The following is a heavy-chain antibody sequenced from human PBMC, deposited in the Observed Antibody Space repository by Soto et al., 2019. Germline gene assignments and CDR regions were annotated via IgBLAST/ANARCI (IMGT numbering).Heavy chain of an antibody. CDR1: GGSISSYY. CDR2: IYYSGST. V-gene: IGHV4-39*01. D-gene: IGHD6-19*01. J-gene: IGHJ4*02. Sequence: SETLSLTCSVSGGSISSYYWGWIRQPPGKGLEWIGSIYYSGSTYYNPSLKSRVTISVDTSKNQFSLKLSSVTAADTAVYYCAILRAGTFDYWGQGTLVTVSS. CDR3: AILRAGTFDY.